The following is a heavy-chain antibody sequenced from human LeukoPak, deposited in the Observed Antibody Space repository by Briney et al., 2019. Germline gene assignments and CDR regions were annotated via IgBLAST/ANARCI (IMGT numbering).Heavy chain of an antibody. Sequence: SGTLSLTCTVSGGSISSYYWSWLRQPPGKGLEWLWYIYYSGSTNYNPSLKSRVTISVDTSKNQFSLKLSSVTAADTAVYYCARRGQAHCSSTSCYAGGWFDPWGQGTLVTVSS. CDR1: GGSISSYY. V-gene: IGHV4-59*08. CDR3: ARRGQAHCSSTSCYAGGWFDP. J-gene: IGHJ5*02. CDR2: IYYSGST. D-gene: IGHD2-2*01.